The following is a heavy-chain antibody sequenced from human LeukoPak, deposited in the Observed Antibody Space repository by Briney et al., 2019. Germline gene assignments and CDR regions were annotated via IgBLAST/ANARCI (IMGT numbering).Heavy chain of an antibody. V-gene: IGHV3-9*01. CDR1: GFTFDDYA. Sequence: GGSLRLSCAASGFTFDDYAMHWVRRAPGKGLEWVSGISWNSGSIGYADSVKGRFTISRDNAKNSLYLQMNSLRAEDTALYYCAKAYPSIAAAGAFDYWGQGILVTVSS. CDR3: AKAYPSIAAAGAFDY. CDR2: ISWNSGSI. J-gene: IGHJ4*02. D-gene: IGHD6-13*01.